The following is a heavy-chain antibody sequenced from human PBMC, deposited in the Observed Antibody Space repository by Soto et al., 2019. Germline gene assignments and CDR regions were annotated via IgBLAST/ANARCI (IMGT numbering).Heavy chain of an antibody. CDR3: ARDVPPYGEVDY. CDR2: IWYDGSNK. Sequence: QVQLVESGGGVVQPGRSLRLSCAASGFTFSSYGMHWVRQAPGEGLEWVAVIWYDGSNKYYADSVKGRFTISRDNSKNTLYLQMNSLRAEDTAVYYCARDVPPYGEVDYWGQGTLVTVSS. CDR1: GFTFSSYG. D-gene: IGHD3-10*01. J-gene: IGHJ4*02. V-gene: IGHV3-33*01.